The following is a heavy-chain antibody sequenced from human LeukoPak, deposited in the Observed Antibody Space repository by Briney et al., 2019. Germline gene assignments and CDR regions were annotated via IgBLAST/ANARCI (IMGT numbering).Heavy chain of an antibody. J-gene: IGHJ3*01. CDR1: GGSISSGGYY. Sequence: SETLSLTCTVSGGSISSGGYYWSWIRQHPGKGLEWIGYIYYSGSTYYNPSLKSRVTISVDTSKNQFSLKLSSVTAADTAVYYCAKATSTWPYGAFDVWGQGTMVTVSS. CDR3: AKATSTWPYGAFDV. V-gene: IGHV4-31*03. D-gene: IGHD6-13*01. CDR2: IYYSGST.